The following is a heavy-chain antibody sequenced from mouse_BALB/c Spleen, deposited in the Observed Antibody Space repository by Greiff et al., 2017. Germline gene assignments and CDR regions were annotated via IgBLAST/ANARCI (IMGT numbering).Heavy chain of an antibody. CDR2: IWAGGST. CDR3: ARDSPYGNYGGGFAY. J-gene: IGHJ3*01. V-gene: IGHV2-9*02. D-gene: IGHD2-1*01. CDR1: GFSLTSYG. Sequence: VHLVESGPGLVAPSQSLSITCTVSGFSLTSYGVHWVRQPPGKGLEWLGVIWAGGSTNYNSALMSRLSISKDNSKSQVFLKMNSLQTDDTAMYYCARDSPYGNYGGGFAYWGQGTLVTVSA.